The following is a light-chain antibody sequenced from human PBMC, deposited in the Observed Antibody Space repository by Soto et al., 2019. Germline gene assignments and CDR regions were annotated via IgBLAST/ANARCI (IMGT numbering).Light chain of an antibody. CDR1: SSDVGGYSY. J-gene: IGLJ1*01. CDR2: DVS. CDR3: ASYTASRTDV. Sequence: QSALTQPASVSGSPGQSIAISCTGTSSDVGGYSYVSWYQQQPGKAPKLVISDVSNRPSGVSDRFSGSKSGNTASLTISGLPTADEAAYYYASYTASRTDVFEDGTKLTDL. V-gene: IGLV2-14*01.